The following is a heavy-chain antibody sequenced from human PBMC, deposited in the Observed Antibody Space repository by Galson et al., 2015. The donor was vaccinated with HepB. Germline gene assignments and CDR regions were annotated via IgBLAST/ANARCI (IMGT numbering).Heavy chain of an antibody. Sequence: SVKVSCKASGYKFTDNGISWVRQAPGQGLEWLGWISTNSGDTKYIQRLQDRVTMTRDTSTSTAYMELRRLRSDDTAVYYCARDRSHSLDYWGQGTLVTVSS. CDR3: ARDRSHSLDY. V-gene: IGHV1-18*04. J-gene: IGHJ4*02. D-gene: IGHD3-16*02. CDR2: ISTNSGDT. CDR1: GYKFTDNG.